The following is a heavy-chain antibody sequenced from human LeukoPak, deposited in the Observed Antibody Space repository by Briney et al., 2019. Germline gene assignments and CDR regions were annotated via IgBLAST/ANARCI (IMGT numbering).Heavy chain of an antibody. CDR2: IYNSGST. Sequence: SETLSLTCTVSGGSISSYFWSWIRQPPGKGLEWIGYIYNSGSTNYNPSLKSRLTVSLDTSKNQFSLRLSSVTAADTAIYYCARDKVGTSYFDFWGQGALVTVSS. CDR3: ARDKVGTSYFDF. D-gene: IGHD1-26*01. CDR1: GGSISSYF. V-gene: IGHV4-59*12. J-gene: IGHJ4*02.